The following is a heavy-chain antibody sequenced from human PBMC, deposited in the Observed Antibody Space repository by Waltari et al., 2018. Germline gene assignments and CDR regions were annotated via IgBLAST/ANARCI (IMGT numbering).Heavy chain of an antibody. CDR3: ARALSRRAAAGTVDY. CDR2: IYYSGRT. Sequence: QVQLQESGPGLVKPSQTLSLTCTVSGGSISSGGYYWSWIRQHPGKGLEWIGYIYYSGRTYYNPSLKSRVTITVDTSKNQFSLKLSSVTAADTAVYYCARALSRRAAAGTVDYWGQGTLVTVSS. J-gene: IGHJ4*02. D-gene: IGHD6-13*01. V-gene: IGHV4-31*03. CDR1: GGSISSGGYY.